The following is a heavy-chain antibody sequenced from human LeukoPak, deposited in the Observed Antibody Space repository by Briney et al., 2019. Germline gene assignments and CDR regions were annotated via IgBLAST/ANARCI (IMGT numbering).Heavy chain of an antibody. CDR1: EFTFSSYA. Sequence: GGSLRLSCAASEFTFSSYAMSWVRQAPGKGLEWVVVIWSDGNNKFYADSVKGRFTISRDNSRNTLYLQMSSLRVEDTAVYYCVKEKGPFNAFDIWGQGTMVTVSS. CDR2: IWSDGNNK. J-gene: IGHJ3*02. CDR3: VKEKGPFNAFDI. V-gene: IGHV3-33*06.